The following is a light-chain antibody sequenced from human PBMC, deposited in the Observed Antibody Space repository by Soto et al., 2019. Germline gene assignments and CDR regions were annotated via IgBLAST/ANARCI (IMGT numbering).Light chain of an antibody. CDR2: DAS. V-gene: IGKV3-11*01. CDR3: QQRSNIFT. CDR1: QSVSSF. Sequence: EIVLTQSPATLSLSPGEAATLSCRASQSVSSFLAWYQQKPGQAPRILIYDASKRATGIPARFSGSGSGTDFTLTISSLAPEDFAVYYCQQRSNIFTFGPGTKVDIK. J-gene: IGKJ3*01.